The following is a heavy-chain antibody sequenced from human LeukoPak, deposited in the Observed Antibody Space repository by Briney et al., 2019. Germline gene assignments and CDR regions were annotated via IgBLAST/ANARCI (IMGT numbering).Heavy chain of an antibody. Sequence: SETLSLTCTVSGGSISSGSYYWSWIRQPAGKGLEWIGRIYTSGSTNYNPSLKSRVTISVDTSKNQFSLKLSSVTAADTAVYYCARSPWRFGEFHFDAFDIWGQGTMVTVSS. CDR2: IYTSGST. D-gene: IGHD3-10*01. J-gene: IGHJ3*02. CDR1: GGSISSGSYY. CDR3: ARSPWRFGEFHFDAFDI. V-gene: IGHV4-61*02.